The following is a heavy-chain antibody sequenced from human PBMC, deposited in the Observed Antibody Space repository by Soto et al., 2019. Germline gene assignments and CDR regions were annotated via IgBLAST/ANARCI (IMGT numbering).Heavy chain of an antibody. CDR2: ISGSGRST. CDR1: GFTLTSYA. V-gene: IGHV3-23*01. Sequence: PGGSLRLSCAASGFTLTSYAMTWVRQAAGKGLEWVSGISGSGRSTYYADSVKGRFTISRDNSNNTLYLQMNSLRADDTATYYCAKDTGYANDAFDIWGQGTMVTVSS. J-gene: IGHJ3*02. CDR3: AKDTGYANDAFDI. D-gene: IGHD5-12*01.